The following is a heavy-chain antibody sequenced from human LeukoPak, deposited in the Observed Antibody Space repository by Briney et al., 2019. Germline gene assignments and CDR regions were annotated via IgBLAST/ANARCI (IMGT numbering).Heavy chain of an antibody. D-gene: IGHD6-13*01. CDR2: IKQDGSEK. CDR1: GFAFSSYS. V-gene: IGHV3-7*01. Sequence: GGSLRLSCAASGFAFSSYSMSWVRQAPGKGLEWVANIKQDGSEKYYVGSVKGRFTITRDNAKNSLYLQMNSLRAEDTAVYYWAGGGARYSRYDYWGQGTLVTVSS. CDR3: AGGGARYSRYDY. J-gene: IGHJ4*02.